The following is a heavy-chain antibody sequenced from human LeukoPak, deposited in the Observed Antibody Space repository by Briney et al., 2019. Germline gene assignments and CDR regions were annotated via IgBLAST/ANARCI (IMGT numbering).Heavy chain of an antibody. D-gene: IGHD6-19*01. CDR1: GFTFSDYY. CDR2: ISSSGSTI. J-gene: IGHJ1*01. V-gene: IGHV3-11*01. CDR3: ASYHSSGWYSTSPEYFQH. Sequence: GGSLRLSCAASGFTFSDYYMSWIRQAPGKGLEWVSYISSSGSTIYYADSVKGRFTISRDNAKNSLYLQINSLRAEDTAVYYCASYHSSGWYSTSPEYFQHWGQGTLVTVSS.